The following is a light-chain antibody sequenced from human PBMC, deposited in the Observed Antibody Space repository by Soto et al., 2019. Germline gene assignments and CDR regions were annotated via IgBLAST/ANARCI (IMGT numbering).Light chain of an antibody. Sequence: DIQMTQSPSTLSASVGDRVTITCRASQSISSWLAWYPQKPGKAPKLLIYKASSLESGVPSRFSGSGSGTEFTLTISSLQPDDFATYYCQQYNSYQGTFGQGTKVEIK. CDR3: QQYNSYQGT. J-gene: IGKJ1*01. V-gene: IGKV1-5*03. CDR2: KAS. CDR1: QSISSW.